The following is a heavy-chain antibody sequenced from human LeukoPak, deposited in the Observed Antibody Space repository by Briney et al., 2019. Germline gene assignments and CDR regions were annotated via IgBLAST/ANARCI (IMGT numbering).Heavy chain of an antibody. Sequence: GGALRLSCAASGFTFSSYAMSWGREAPGKGVEWGSDISGNGGRTNYADSVKGGFTKSRDNTKKTLYMQMNSLRAEDTAVYYCALISLVYYFDYWGQGTLVTVSS. V-gene: IGHV3-23*01. D-gene: IGHD2-8*01. CDR2: ISGNGGRT. CDR3: ALISLVYYFDY. CDR1: GFTFSSYA. J-gene: IGHJ4*02.